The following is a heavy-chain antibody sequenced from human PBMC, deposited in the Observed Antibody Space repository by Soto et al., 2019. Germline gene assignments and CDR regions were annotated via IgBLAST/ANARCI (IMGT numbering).Heavy chain of an antibody. D-gene: IGHD3-16*01. CDR3: AHNIGGDYVYGFDF. V-gene: IGHV2-5*02. Sequence: QIALKESGPTLVKPTQTLTLTCTFSGISLTTSGEGVGWVRQPPGKGLEWVALVYGDGDKRYLTSLKSRLTITKDTSKNQAVLTMTNMDPVDTGTYFCAHNIGGDYVYGFDFWGQGTKVTVSS. CDR2: VYGDGDK. J-gene: IGHJ3*01. CDR1: GISLTTSGEG.